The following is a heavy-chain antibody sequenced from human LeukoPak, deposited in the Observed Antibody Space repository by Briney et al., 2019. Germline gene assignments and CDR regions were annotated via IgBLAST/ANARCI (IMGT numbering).Heavy chain of an antibody. J-gene: IGHJ2*01. CDR2: IYYSGST. Sequence: SETLSLTCTVSGGSISSSGYYWGWIRQPPGKGLEWIGSIYYSGSTYYNPSLKSRVTISVDTSKNQFSLKLSSVTAADTAVYYCARVPRAVAGTRDWYFDLWGRGTLVTVSS. CDR1: GGSISSSGYY. CDR3: ARVPRAVAGTRDWYFDL. V-gene: IGHV4-39*07. D-gene: IGHD6-19*01.